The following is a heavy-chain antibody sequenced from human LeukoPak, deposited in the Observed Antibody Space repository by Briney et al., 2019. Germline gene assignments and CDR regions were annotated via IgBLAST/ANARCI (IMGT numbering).Heavy chain of an antibody. J-gene: IGHJ4*02. CDR2: IYYSGST. D-gene: IGHD1-26*01. V-gene: IGHV4-59*08. CDR1: GGSISSYY. CDR3: ARHPWDLHGIDY. Sequence: SETLSLTCTVSGGSISSYYWSWIRQPPGKGLEWIGYIYYSGSTNYNPSLKSRVTISVDTSKNQFSLKLSSVTAADTAVYYCARHPWDLHGIDYWGQGTLVTVSS.